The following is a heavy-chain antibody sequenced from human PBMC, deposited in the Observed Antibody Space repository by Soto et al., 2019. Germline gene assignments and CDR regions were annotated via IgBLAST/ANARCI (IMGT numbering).Heavy chain of an antibody. Sequence: QLQLQESGPGLVKPSETLALTCTVSGGSISSSSYYWGWIRQPPGKGLEWIGSIYYSGSTYYNPSLQSRVPISGETSKHQFSLKLSSVAAADTAVSYCARLDVSGLTYNWFHPWGQGTLVTVSS. D-gene: IGHD6-19*01. V-gene: IGHV4-39*01. CDR3: ARLDVSGLTYNWFHP. CDR2: IYYSGST. CDR1: GGSISSSSYY. J-gene: IGHJ5*02.